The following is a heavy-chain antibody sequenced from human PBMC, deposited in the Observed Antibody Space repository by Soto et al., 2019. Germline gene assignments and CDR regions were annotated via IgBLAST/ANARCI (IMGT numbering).Heavy chain of an antibody. CDR3: ARGGSCSGGSCYSPRDNWFDP. V-gene: IGHV3-66*01. D-gene: IGHD2-15*01. J-gene: IGHJ5*02. CDR2: IYSGGST. CDR1: GFTVSSNY. Sequence: EVQLLESGGGLVQPGGSLRLSCAASGFTVSSNYMSWVRQAPGKGLEWVSVIYSGGSTYYADSVKGRFTISRDNSKNTLYLQMNSLRAEDTAVYYCARGGSCSGGSCYSPRDNWFDPWGQGTLVTVSS.